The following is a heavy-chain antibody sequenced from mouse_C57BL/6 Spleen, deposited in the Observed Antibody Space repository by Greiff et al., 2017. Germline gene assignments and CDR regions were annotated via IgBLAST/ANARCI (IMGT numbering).Heavy chain of an antibody. J-gene: IGHJ1*03. CDR2: ISYDGSN. Sequence: EVKLVESGPGLVKPSQSLSLTCSVTGYSITSGYYWNWIRQFPGNKLEWMGYISYDGSNNYNPSLKNRISITRDTSKNQFFLKLNSVTTEDTATYYCARNWDERDWYFDVWGTGTTVTVSS. V-gene: IGHV3-6*01. CDR3: ARNWDERDWYFDV. D-gene: IGHD4-1*01. CDR1: GYSITSGYY.